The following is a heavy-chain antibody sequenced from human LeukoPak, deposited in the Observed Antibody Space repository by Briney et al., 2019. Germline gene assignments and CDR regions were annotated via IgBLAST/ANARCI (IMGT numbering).Heavy chain of an antibody. V-gene: IGHV4-59*01. CDR1: GGSISGYY. CDR2: IHYSGRA. Sequence: PSETLSLTCTVSGGSISGYYWTWVRQPPGKGLEWIGQIHYSGRADYNPTLKSRITISVDTSKNQMSLKLTSVTAADTAIYYCARFGVDYDMGVWGQGTTVTVSS. D-gene: IGHD3-16*01. CDR3: ARFGVDYDMGV. J-gene: IGHJ6*02.